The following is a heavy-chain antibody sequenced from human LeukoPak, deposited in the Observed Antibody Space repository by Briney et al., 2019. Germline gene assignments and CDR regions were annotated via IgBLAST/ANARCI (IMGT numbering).Heavy chain of an antibody. CDR1: GDSITGYS. V-gene: IGHV4-59*01. CDR2: IYYNGDT. D-gene: IGHD3-10*01. Sequence: TSETLSLTCSVSGDSITGYSWSWIRQTPGKGLEWIGYIYYNGDTHYNPSLNSRLSMSVDTPKKQFSLNLRSVTAADTAVYYCVRGPYGSSISNWFDPWGQGLLVTVSS. J-gene: IGHJ5*02. CDR3: VRGPYGSSISNWFDP.